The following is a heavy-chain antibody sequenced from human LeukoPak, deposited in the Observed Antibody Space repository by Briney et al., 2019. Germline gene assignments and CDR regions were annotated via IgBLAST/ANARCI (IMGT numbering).Heavy chain of an antibody. D-gene: IGHD6-19*01. Sequence: GGSLRLSCAASGFTFSSYGMHWVRQAPGKGLEWVAVIWYDGTNKYYADSVKGRFTISRDNSKNTLYLQMNSLRVEDTAVYYCARDGLSSGWLQDYWCQGTRVTVSS. V-gene: IGHV3-33*01. CDR3: ARDGLSSGWLQDY. CDR1: GFTFSSYG. CDR2: IWYDGTNK. J-gene: IGHJ4*02.